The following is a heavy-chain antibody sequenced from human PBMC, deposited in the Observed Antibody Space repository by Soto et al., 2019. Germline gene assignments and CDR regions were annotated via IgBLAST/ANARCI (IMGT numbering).Heavy chain of an antibody. CDR1: GFIPSSYA. Sequence: GGSLRLSCVVSGFIPSSYAMSWVRQTPGKGLEWVSGISGSGGATSYADSVKGRFTISRDNSKNTLYLQMNSLSAEDTAIYYCAKDAIMVSSSFNYFDFWGQGALVTVSS. V-gene: IGHV3-23*01. J-gene: IGHJ4*02. CDR2: ISGSGGAT. D-gene: IGHD6-6*01. CDR3: AKDAIMVSSSFNYFDF.